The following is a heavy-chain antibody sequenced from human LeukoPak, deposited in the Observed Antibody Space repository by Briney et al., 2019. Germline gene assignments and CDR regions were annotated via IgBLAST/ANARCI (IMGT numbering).Heavy chain of an antibody. CDR2: IYYSGST. D-gene: IGHD2-15*01. CDR3: ARDEDPYNWFDP. J-gene: IGHJ5*02. CDR1: GGSISSYY. Sequence: SETLSLTCTVSGGSISSYYWSWIRQPPGKGLEWIGYIYYSGSTNYNPSLKSRVTISVDRSKNQFSLKLSSVTAADTAVYYCARDEDPYNWFDPWGQGTLVTVSS. V-gene: IGHV4-59*12.